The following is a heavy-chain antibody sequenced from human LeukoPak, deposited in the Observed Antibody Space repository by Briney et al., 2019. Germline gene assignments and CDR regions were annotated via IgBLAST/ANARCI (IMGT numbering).Heavy chain of an antibody. Sequence: GGPLRLFCQATGFPLSAHDMSCARKATGKGLEWVTSINPDGGSFFSDSVKGRFTISRDDSRSVVYLQRNTLSAEDTAVYYCAWSGVATCHYWGQGFLVAVSS. CDR3: AWSGVATCHY. J-gene: IGHJ4*02. CDR1: GFPLSAHD. V-gene: IGHV3-53*01. D-gene: IGHD3-10*01. CDR2: INPDGGS.